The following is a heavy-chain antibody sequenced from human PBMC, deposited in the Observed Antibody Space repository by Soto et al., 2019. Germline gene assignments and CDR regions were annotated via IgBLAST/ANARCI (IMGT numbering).Heavy chain of an antibody. CDR3: AKSGSPPLPYYYYGMDV. V-gene: IGHV3-23*01. J-gene: IGHJ6*02. CDR1: GCTFSSYA. Sequence: TGGSLRLSCAASGCTFSSYAMSWVRQAPGKGLEWVSAISGSGGSTYYADSVKGRFTISRDNSKNTLYLQMNSLRAEDTAVYYCAKSGSPPLPYYYYGMDVWGQGTTVTVSS. CDR2: ISGSGGST. D-gene: IGHD1-26*01.